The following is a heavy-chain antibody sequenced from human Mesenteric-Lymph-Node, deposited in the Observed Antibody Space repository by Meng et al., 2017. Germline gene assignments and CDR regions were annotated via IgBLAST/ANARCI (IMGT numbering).Heavy chain of an antibody. Sequence: ASVKVSCKASGYTFIGYYMHWVRQAPGQGLEWMGRINPNSGGTKYAQKFQGRVTMTRDTSINTAYMELSRLRSDDTAVYYCARDDRDYDFWSGPYYYYYGMDVWGQGTTVTVSS. CDR2: INPNSGGT. J-gene: IGHJ6*02. D-gene: IGHD3-3*01. CDR1: GYTFIGYY. V-gene: IGHV1-2*06. CDR3: ARDDRDYDFWSGPYYYYYGMDV.